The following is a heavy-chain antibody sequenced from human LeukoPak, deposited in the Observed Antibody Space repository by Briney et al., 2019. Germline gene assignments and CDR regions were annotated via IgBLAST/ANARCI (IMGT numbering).Heavy chain of an antibody. Sequence: GGSLRLSCAASGFTFSSYSMNWVRQAPGKGLEWVSSISSSSSYIYYADSVKGRFTISRDNAKNSPYLQMNSLRAEDTAVYYCARDPEYVLRFLEWLPGVYGMDVWGQGTTVTVSS. CDR1: GFTFSSYS. CDR3: ARDPEYVLRFLEWLPGVYGMDV. V-gene: IGHV3-21*01. D-gene: IGHD3-3*01. CDR2: ISSSSSYI. J-gene: IGHJ6*02.